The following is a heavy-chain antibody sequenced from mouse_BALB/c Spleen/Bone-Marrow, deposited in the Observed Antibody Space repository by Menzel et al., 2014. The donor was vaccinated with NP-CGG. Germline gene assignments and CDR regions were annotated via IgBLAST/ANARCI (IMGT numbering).Heavy chain of an antibody. V-gene: IGHV4-1*02. CDR3: ARLGYYGGFAY. Sequence: VQLQQSGGGLVQPGGSLKLSCAASGFDFSRYWMSWVRQAPGKGLEWIGEINPDSKTINYSPSLKDKFIISRDNAKNTLYLQMNKVGSEDTALYYCARLGYYGGFAYWGQGTLVTVSA. D-gene: IGHD2-3*01. CDR2: INPDSKTI. J-gene: IGHJ3*01. CDR1: GFDFSRYW.